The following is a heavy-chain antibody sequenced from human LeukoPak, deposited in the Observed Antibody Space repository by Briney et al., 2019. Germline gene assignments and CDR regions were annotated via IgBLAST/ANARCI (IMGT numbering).Heavy chain of an antibody. D-gene: IGHD6-6*01. V-gene: IGHV4-39*02. J-gene: IGHJ5*02. CDR1: GGSVSSSSYS. CDR2: ISYSGTT. CDR3: ARRLSNSLPRFDP. Sequence: PSETLSLTCSVSGGSVSSSSYSWGWIRQPPGKGLVWIGSISYSGTTYYNPSLKSRVTMSVDTSKNHFSLKLSSVSAADTAVYYWARRLSNSLPRFDPWGQGTLVTVSS.